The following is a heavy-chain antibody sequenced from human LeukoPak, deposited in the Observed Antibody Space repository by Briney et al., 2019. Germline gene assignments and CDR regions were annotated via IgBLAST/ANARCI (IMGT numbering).Heavy chain of an antibody. CDR1: RFTFSSYS. J-gene: IGHJ5*02. CDR3: IAVAGQGTWFDP. V-gene: IGHV3-21*01. CDR2: ISSSSSYI. Sequence: PGGSLRLSCAASRFTFSSYSMNWVRQAPGKGLEWVSSISSSSSYIYYADSVKGRFTISRDNAKNSLYLQMNSLRAEDTAVYYCIAVAGQGTWFDPWGQGTLVTVSS. D-gene: IGHD6-19*01.